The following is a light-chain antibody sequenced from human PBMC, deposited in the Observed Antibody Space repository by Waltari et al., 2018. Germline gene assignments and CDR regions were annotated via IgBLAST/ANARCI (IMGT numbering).Light chain of an antibody. Sequence: QSVLTQPPSVSAAPGQRVTISCSGGSSNLGKNYVPWYRQFPETTPKLLIYENTERPAGIPGRFSGSKSGTSATLDITGLQAGDEADYYCGTWDSSLSGAVFGGGTHLTVL. CDR2: ENT. V-gene: IGLV1-51*02. CDR1: SSNLGKNY. CDR3: GTWDSSLSGAV. J-gene: IGLJ7*01.